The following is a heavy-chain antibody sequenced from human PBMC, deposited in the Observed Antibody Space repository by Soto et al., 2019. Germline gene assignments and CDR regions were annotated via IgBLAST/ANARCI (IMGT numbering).Heavy chain of an antibody. CDR2: IDNSGGIT. Sequence: GGSLRLSCAASGFTFSSYAMHWVRQAPGKGLEWVSTIDNSGGITYYADSVKGRFTISRDNSKNTLYLQMNSLRAEDTAVYYCAKGGYNYGFLFDCWGQGTLVTVSS. CDR1: GFTFSSYA. CDR3: AKGGYNYGFLFDC. D-gene: IGHD5-18*01. V-gene: IGHV3-23*05. J-gene: IGHJ4*02.